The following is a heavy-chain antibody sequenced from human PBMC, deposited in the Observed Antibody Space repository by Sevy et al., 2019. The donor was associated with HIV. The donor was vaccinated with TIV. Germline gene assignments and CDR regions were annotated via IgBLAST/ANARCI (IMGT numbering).Heavy chain of an antibody. CDR3: ARDNLLPVMVSMVRGALSYYFDY. V-gene: IGHV3-33*08. CDR2: VWYDGINK. J-gene: IGHJ4*02. D-gene: IGHD3-10*01. CDR1: GFTFNSYW. Sequence: GGSLRLSCSTSGFTFNSYWLTWVRQAPGKGLEWVAVVWYDGINKYYGDSVKGRFTISRDNSKNTLYLQMNSLRAEDTAVYYCARDNLLPVMVSMVRGALSYYFDYWGQGTLVTVSS.